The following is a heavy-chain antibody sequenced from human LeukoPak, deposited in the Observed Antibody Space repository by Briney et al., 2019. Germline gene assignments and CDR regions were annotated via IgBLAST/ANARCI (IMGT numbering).Heavy chain of an antibody. CDR1: GDTFSSYA. J-gene: IGHJ4*02. CDR3: ARESDYYFDY. CDR2: IIPIFGTA. Sequence: SVKVSCKASGDTFSSYAIDWVRQAPGQGLEWMGGIIPIFGTAHYAQKFQGRVTITADKSTSTAYMELSSLRSEDTAVYYCARESDYYFDYWGQGTLVTVSS. V-gene: IGHV1-69*06.